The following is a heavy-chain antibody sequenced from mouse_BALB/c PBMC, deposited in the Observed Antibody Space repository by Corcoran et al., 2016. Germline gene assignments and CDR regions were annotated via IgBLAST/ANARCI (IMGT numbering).Heavy chain of an antibody. CDR2: INPYNDGT. CDR1: GYTFTRYV. Sequence: EVQLQPSGPALVKPAASVKMSCKASGYTFTRYVLHWVKPKPVQGIEWIGYINPYNDGTKYNEKFKGKATLTSDKSSSTAYMELSSLTSEDSAVYYCARDGDTPIAYWGQGTLVTVSA. J-gene: IGHJ3*01. D-gene: IGHD3-3*01. CDR3: ARDGDTPIAY. V-gene: IGHV1S136*01.